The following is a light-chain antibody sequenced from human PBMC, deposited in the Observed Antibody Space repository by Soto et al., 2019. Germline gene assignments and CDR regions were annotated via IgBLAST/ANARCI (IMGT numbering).Light chain of an antibody. CDR1: QSISSY. Sequence: DIQMTQSPSSLSASVGDRVTITCRASQSISSYLNWYQQRPGKAPKLLIYAASNLQSGVPSRFSGSGSGTDFTLTISSLQPEDFATYYWQQSFSTLFTFGPGTKVEIK. V-gene: IGKV1-39*01. J-gene: IGKJ3*01. CDR3: QQSFSTLFT. CDR2: AAS.